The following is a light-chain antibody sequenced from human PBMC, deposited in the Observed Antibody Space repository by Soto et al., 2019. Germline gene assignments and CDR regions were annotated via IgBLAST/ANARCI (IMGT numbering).Light chain of an antibody. V-gene: IGKV1-39*01. CDR3: QQSYSSPPT. CDR1: QSISSY. J-gene: IGKJ1*01. Sequence: DIQMTHSPSSLSASVGDRVTITCRASQSISSYLNWYQHKPGKAPKLLIYAASSLQSGVPSRFSGSGSGTDFILTISSLQPEDFATYYCQQSYSSPPTFGQGTKVDIK. CDR2: AAS.